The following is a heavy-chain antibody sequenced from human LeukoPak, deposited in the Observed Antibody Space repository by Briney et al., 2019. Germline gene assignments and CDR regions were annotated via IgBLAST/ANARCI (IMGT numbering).Heavy chain of an antibody. J-gene: IGHJ3*02. Sequence: ASVKVSCKASGGTFSSYAISWVRQAPGQGLEWMGGIIPIFGTANYAQKFQGRVTITADESTSTAYMKLSSLRSEDTAVYYCARSIEVDAFDIWGQGTMVTVSS. V-gene: IGHV1-69*13. D-gene: IGHD6-19*01. CDR1: GGTFSSYA. CDR3: ARSIEVDAFDI. CDR2: IIPIFGTA.